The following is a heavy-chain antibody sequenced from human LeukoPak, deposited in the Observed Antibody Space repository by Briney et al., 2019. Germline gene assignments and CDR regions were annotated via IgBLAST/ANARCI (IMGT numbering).Heavy chain of an antibody. D-gene: IGHD6-13*01. J-gene: IGHJ6*02. CDR2: IYYSGST. V-gene: IGHV4-59*12. CDR3: ARSIAAAGTDHHYYYYGMDV. Sequence: SETLSLTCTVSGGSISSYYWSWIRQPPGKGLEWVGYIYYSGSTNYNPSLKSRVTISVDTSKNQFSLKLSSVTAADTAVYYCARSIAAAGTDHHYYYYGMDVWGQGTTVTVSS. CDR1: GGSISSYY.